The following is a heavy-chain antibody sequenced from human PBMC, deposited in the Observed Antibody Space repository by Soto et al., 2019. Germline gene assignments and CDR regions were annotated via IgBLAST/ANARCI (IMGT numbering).Heavy chain of an antibody. Sequence: PGGSLRLSCAASGFTFKNYYMNWIRQTPGKGLEWVSYISDSGNSIYYADSLKGRVTISRDNAKNSLLLEMNSLRAEDTAIYYCARQYSSMLDLWGQGTLVTVSS. CDR2: ISDSGNSI. CDR1: GFTFKNYY. V-gene: IGHV3-11*01. D-gene: IGHD6-13*01. CDR3: ARQYSSMLDL. J-gene: IGHJ4*02.